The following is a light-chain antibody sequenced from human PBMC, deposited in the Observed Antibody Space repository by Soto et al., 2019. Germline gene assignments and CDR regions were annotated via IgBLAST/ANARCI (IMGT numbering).Light chain of an antibody. CDR2: EVD. Sequence: QSVLTQPASVSGSPGQSITISCTGTSSDVGFYNYVSWYQQQHPGKAPKLMIYEVDNRPSGVSIRFSGSKSGNTASLTISGLLAEDEADYYCGSYAHGSTYVFGTGTKLTVL. CDR3: GSYAHGSTYV. J-gene: IGLJ1*01. V-gene: IGLV2-14*01. CDR1: SSDVGFYNY.